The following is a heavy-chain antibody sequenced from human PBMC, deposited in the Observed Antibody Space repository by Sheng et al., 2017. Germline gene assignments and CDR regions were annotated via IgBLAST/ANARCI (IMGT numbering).Heavy chain of an antibody. CDR3: ARDYGGKAHFDY. CDR2: MYFSGTT. J-gene: IGHJ4*02. Sequence: QVQLQESAPGLVKPSGTLSLSCSVSGYSITSGYYWGWIRQPPGKGLEWIGSMYFSGTTYYNPSLKSRVTISVDTSKNQFSLNLNSVTAADTAVYYCARDYGGKAHFDYWGQGTLVTVSS. D-gene: IGHD4-17*01. V-gene: IGHV4-38-2*02. CDR1: GYSITSGYY.